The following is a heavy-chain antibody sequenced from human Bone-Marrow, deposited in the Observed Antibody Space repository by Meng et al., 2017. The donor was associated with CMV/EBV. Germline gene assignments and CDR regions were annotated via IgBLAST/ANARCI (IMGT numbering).Heavy chain of an antibody. Sequence: GESLKISCAASGFTFSSYGMHWVRQAPGKGLEWVAFIRYDGSNKYYADSVKGRFTISRDNSKTSLYLQMNTLRAEDTAVYYCARDLESYFQAGELDCWGQGTLVTVSS. CDR3: ARDLESYFQAGELDC. V-gene: IGHV3-30*02. CDR1: GFTFSSYG. CDR2: IRYDGSNK. D-gene: IGHD1-26*01. J-gene: IGHJ4*02.